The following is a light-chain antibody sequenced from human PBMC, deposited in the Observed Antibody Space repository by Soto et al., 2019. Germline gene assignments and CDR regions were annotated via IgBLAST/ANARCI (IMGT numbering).Light chain of an antibody. CDR1: QSVSSN. CDR2: GAS. V-gene: IGKV3-15*01. CDR3: QQYNKWPLT. J-gene: IGKJ4*01. Sequence: EIVMTQSPATLSVSPGERATLSCRASQSVSSNLAWYQQKPGQAPRLLIHGASTRATGIPARFSGSGSGTEFTLTINSLQSEDFAVYYCQQYNKWPLTFGGGTKVEI.